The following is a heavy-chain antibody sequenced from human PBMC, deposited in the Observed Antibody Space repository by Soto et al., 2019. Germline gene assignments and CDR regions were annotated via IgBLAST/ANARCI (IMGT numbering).Heavy chain of an antibody. CDR2: IDWDDDK. V-gene: IGHV2-70*11. CDR1: GFSLSTSGMC. Sequence: GSGPTLVNPTQTLTLTCTFSGFSLSTSGMCVSWIRQPPGKALEWLARIDWDDDKYYSTSLKTRLTISKDTSKNQVVLTMTNMDNVNKATYYCARFCNNWNYYYYMDVWGKGTTVPVSS. J-gene: IGHJ6*03. CDR3: ARFCNNWNYYYYMDV. D-gene: IGHD1-20*01.